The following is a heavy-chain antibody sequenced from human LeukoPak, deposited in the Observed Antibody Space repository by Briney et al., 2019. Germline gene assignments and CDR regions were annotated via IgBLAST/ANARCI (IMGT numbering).Heavy chain of an antibody. D-gene: IGHD3-3*01. J-gene: IGHJ6*02. CDR1: GGTFSSYA. Sequence: SVKVSCKASGGTFSSYAISWVRQAPGQGLEWMGGIIPIFGTANYAQKFQGRVTITADESTSTAYMELSSLRSEDTAVYYCARSTYYDFWSGLTLYYYYGMDVWGQGTTVTVSS. CDR2: IIPIFGTA. CDR3: ARSTYYDFWSGLTLYYYYGMDV. V-gene: IGHV1-69*13.